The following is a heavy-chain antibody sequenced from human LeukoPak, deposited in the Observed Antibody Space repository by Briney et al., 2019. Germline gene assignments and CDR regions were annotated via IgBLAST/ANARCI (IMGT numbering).Heavy chain of an antibody. CDR3: AREDIVVVPINAFDI. CDR1: GFTFSTYS. V-gene: IGHV3-21*01. J-gene: IGHJ3*02. Sequence: GGSLRLSCAAPGFTFSTYSMNWVRQAPGKGLEWVSYISSSSSYIYYADSVKGRFTISRDNAKNSLYLQMNSLRAEDTAVYFCAREDIVVVPINAFDIWGQGTMVTVSS. CDR2: ISSSSSYI. D-gene: IGHD2-2*01.